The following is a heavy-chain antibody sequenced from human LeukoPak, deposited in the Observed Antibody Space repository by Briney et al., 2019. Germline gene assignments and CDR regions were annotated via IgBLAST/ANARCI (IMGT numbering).Heavy chain of an antibody. CDR3: ARAVIYSSSGSCWFDP. V-gene: IGHV4-61*02. J-gene: IGHJ5*02. Sequence: SETLSLTCTVSGGSISSGSYYWSWIRQPAGKGLEWIGRIYTSGSTNYNPSLKSRVTISVDTSKNQFSLKLSSVTAADTAVYYCARAVIYSSSGSCWFDPWGQGTLVTVSS. D-gene: IGHD6-6*01. CDR1: GGSISSGSYY. CDR2: IYTSGST.